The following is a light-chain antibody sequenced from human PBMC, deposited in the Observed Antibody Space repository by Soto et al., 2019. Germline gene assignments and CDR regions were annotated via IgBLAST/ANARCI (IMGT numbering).Light chain of an antibody. CDR1: QAINSY. V-gene: IGKV1-9*01. CDR3: QHINSFTHT. Sequence: DIQLTQSPSSLSASVGDRVTITCRASQAINSYLAWYQQEPGKAPKLLIYGGSTLQSGVPSRFSGSGSGTYINPTISSRQSEDFVTYYRQHINSFTHTFGGGTKVEI. J-gene: IGKJ4*01. CDR2: GGS.